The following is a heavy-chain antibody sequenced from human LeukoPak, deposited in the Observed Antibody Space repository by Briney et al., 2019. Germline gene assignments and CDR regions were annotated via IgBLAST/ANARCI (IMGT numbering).Heavy chain of an antibody. CDR2: INPVSGGT. J-gene: IGHJ4*02. CDR3: VARFQRNIPSTGSELGY. V-gene: IGHV1-2*02. D-gene: IGHD3-10*01. CDR1: GYAFTGFY. Sequence: ASVRVSCKASGYAFTGFYMHWVRQAPGQGLAWVGWINPVSGGTKYAQKLQGRVTMTRDTSIRTAYMELTRLRSDHTAVYARVARFQRNIPSTGSELGYWGQGTLVTVSS.